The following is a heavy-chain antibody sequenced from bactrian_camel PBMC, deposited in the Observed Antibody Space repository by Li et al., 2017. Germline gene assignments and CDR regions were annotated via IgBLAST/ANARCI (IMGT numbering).Heavy chain of an antibody. D-gene: IGHD3*01. CDR1: EQLFSSDC. V-gene: IGHV3S53*01. Sequence: HVQLVESGGGSVQAGGSLRLSCVVSEQLFSSDCIGWFRQAPGKQREGVAAIYARGSTHYADSVKGRFTISRDNAKDTLYLQMNSLKIEDTAVYYCALGSSRQATMTARGKGTQVTVS. CDR2: IYARGST. J-gene: IGHJ4*01.